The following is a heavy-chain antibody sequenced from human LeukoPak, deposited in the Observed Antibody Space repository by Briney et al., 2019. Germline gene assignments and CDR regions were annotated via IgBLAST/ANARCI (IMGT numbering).Heavy chain of an antibody. Sequence: GGSLRLSCAASGFNFDDYGMSWVRQAPGKGLEWVSGINWNGDTTGYADSVKGRFTISRDNAKNYLYLQMNSLRAEDTAVYYCAELGITMIGGVWGKGTTVTISS. J-gene: IGHJ6*04. D-gene: IGHD3-10*02. CDR3: AELGITMIGGV. CDR2: INWNGDTT. CDR1: GFNFDDYG. V-gene: IGHV3-20*04.